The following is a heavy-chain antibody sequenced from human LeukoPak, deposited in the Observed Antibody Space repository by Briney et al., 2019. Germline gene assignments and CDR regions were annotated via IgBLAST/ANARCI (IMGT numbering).Heavy chain of an antibody. CDR1: GGSISSSSYY. CDR2: IYYSGST. J-gene: IGHJ5*02. CDR3: ATSSSGDWFGP. D-gene: IGHD6-6*01. Sequence: SETLSLTCTVSGGSISSSSYYWGWIRQPPGKGLEWIGSIYYSGSTYYNPSLKSRVTISVDTSKNQFSLKLSSVTAAGTAVYYCATSSSGDWFGPWGQGTLVTVSS. V-gene: IGHV4-39*01.